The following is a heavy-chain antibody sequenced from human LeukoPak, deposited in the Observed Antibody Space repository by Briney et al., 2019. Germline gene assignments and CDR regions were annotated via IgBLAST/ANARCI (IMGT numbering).Heavy chain of an antibody. CDR1: GYTFTSYA. CDR3: ARGHSITIFGVVITYYFDY. D-gene: IGHD3-3*01. CDR2: INAGNGNT. V-gene: IGHV1-3*01. J-gene: IGHJ4*02. Sequence: GASVKVSCKASGYTFTSYAMHWVRQAPGQRLEWMGWINAGNGNTKYSQKFQGRVTITRDTSASTAYMELSSLRSEDTAVYSCARGHSITIFGVVITYYFDYWGQGTLVTVSS.